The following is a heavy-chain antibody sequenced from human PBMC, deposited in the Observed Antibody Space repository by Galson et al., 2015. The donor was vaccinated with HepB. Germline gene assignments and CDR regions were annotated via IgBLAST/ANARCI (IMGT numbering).Heavy chain of an antibody. CDR2: IYYSGST. CDR3: ARTYYYNSSGYLMRTNWFDP. CDR1: GGSISSSSYY. J-gene: IGHJ5*02. V-gene: IGHV4-39*01. D-gene: IGHD3-22*01. Sequence: LSLTCTVSGGSISSSSYYWGWIRQPPVKGLEWIGSIYYSGSTYYNPSLKSRVTISVDTSKNQFSLKLSSVTAADTAVYYCARTYYYNSSGYLMRTNWFDPWGQGTLVTVSS.